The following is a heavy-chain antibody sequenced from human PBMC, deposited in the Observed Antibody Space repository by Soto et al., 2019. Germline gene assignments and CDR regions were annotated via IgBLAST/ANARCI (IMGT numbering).Heavy chain of an antibody. CDR3: ARVATDIVVVPAAENYYYYGMDV. D-gene: IGHD2-2*01. Sequence: QVQLVQSGAEVKKPGASVKVSCKASGYTFTSYGISWVRQAPGQGLEWMGWISAYNGNTNYAQKLQGRVTMTTDTSASTADMEQRSLRPDDTAVYYCARVATDIVVVPAAENYYYYGMDVWGQGTTVTVSS. V-gene: IGHV1-18*01. CDR1: GYTFTSYG. CDR2: ISAYNGNT. J-gene: IGHJ6*02.